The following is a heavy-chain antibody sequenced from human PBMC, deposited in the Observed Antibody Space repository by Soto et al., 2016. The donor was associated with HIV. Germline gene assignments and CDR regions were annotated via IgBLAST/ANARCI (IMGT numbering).Heavy chain of an antibody. CDR1: GFTFSNAW. D-gene: IGHD4-17*01. J-gene: IGHJ6*02. V-gene: IGHV3-15*01. CDR3: TTHGDYEGYYYYGMDV. CDR2: IKSKTDGGTT. Sequence: EVQLVESGGGLVKPGGSLRLSCAASGFTFSNAWMSWVRQAPGKGLEWVGRIKSKTDGGTTDYAAPVKGRFTISRDDSKNTLYLQMNSLKTEDTAVYYCTTHGDYEGYYYYGMDVWGQGTTVTVSS.